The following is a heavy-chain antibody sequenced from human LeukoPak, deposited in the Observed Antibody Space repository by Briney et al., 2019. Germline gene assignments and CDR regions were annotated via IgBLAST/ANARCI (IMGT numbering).Heavy chain of an antibody. Sequence: GESLKISCKASGYTFSTFWIGWVRQVPGKGLEWMGIINPSDSDTIYSPSFRGQVTISADKSFSIAYLRWRSLKASDTAIYYCARQTDRTGWTGVFDNWGQGSLVIVSS. D-gene: IGHD6-19*01. J-gene: IGHJ4*02. V-gene: IGHV5-51*01. CDR2: INPSDSDT. CDR1: GYTFSTFW. CDR3: ARQTDRTGWTGVFDN.